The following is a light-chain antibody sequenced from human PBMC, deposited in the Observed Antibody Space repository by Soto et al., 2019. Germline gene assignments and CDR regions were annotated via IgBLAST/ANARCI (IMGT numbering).Light chain of an antibody. CDR3: SSYTSSSTLEV. V-gene: IGLV2-14*01. J-gene: IGLJ1*01. CDR2: EVT. CDR1: SSDVGGFNY. Sequence: QSALTQPASVSGSPGQSITISCTGTSSDVGGFNYVSWYQQRPGKAPKLMIYEVTYRPSGVSNRFSGSKSGNTASLTISGLQSEDEADYYCSSYTSSSTLEVFGTGTQLTVL.